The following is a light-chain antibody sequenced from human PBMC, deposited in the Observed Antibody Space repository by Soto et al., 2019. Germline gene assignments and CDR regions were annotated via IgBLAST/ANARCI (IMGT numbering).Light chain of an antibody. CDR1: QSVNSSY. V-gene: IGKV3-20*01. J-gene: IGKJ4*01. CDR3: QQYSNWPLT. CDR2: GAS. Sequence: EVVLTQSPGTLSLSPGERATLSCRASQSVNSSYLAWYQQKPGQAPRLLIYGASTRATGIPDRFSGSGSGTDFTLTISRLEPEDFAVYYCQQYSNWPLTFGEGTKVDIK.